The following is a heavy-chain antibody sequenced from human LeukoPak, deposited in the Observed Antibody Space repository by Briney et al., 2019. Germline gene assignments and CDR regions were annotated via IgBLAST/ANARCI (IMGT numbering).Heavy chain of an antibody. CDR1: GYTFTGYY. D-gene: IGHD2-2*01. Sequence: ASVKVSCKASGYTFTGYYMHWVRQAPGQGLEWMGWINPNSGGTNYAQKFQGRVTMTRDTSISTAYMELSRLTSDDTAVYYCARDHCTTTGCYEDYYYGLDVWGQGTTVTVSS. J-gene: IGHJ6*02. V-gene: IGHV1-2*02. CDR3: ARDHCTTTGCYEDYYYGLDV. CDR2: INPNSGGT.